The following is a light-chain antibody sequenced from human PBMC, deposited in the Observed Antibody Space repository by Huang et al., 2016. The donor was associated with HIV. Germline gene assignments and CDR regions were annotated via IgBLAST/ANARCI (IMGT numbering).Light chain of an antibody. Sequence: DSQMTQSPSSLSASVGDRVTITFRASQSVSRYLNWYQQKPGKAPKLLIYGASNLQSGVPARFSGSGSGTDFTLTISSLQPEDFATYYCQQTYISPLTFGGGTKVEIK. J-gene: IGKJ4*01. CDR1: QSVSRY. CDR2: GAS. V-gene: IGKV1-39*01. CDR3: QQTYISPLT.